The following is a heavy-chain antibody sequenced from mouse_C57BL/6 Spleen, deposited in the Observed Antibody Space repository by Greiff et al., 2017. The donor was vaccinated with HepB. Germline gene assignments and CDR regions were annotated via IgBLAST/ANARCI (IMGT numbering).Heavy chain of an antibody. D-gene: IGHD2-5*01. CDR1: GFTFSSYT. V-gene: IGHV5-9*01. Sequence: EVKLMESGGGLVKPGGSLKLSCAASGFTFSSYTMSWVRQTPEKRLEWVATISGGGGNTYYPDSVKSRFTISRDNAKNTLYLQMSSLRSEDTALYYCARHEGYYSNYFDYWGQGTTLTVSS. CDR3: ARHEGYYSNYFDY. J-gene: IGHJ2*01. CDR2: ISGGGGNT.